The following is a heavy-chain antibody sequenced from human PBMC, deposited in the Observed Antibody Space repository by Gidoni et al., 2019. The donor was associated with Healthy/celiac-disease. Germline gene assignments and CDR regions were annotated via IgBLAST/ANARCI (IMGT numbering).Heavy chain of an antibody. CDR2: INHRGST. CDR3: ARGFLVITGTTEAFDI. D-gene: IGHD1-7*01. V-gene: IGHV4-34*01. J-gene: IGHJ3*02. CDR1: GGSFSGYH. Sequence: QVQLQKWGAGLLKPSETLSLTCAVYGGSFSGYHWSWIRKPPGKGLEWSGEINHRGSTNYNPSLKSRVTISVDTSKNQFSLKLSSVTAADTAVYYCARGFLVITGTTEAFDIWGQGTMVTVSS.